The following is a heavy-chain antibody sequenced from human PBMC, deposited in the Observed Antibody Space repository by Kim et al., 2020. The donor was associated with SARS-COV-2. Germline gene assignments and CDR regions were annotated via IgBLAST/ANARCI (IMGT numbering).Heavy chain of an antibody. J-gene: IGHJ4*02. V-gene: IGHV3-23*01. CDR3: AKDLWFGEILRGLY. Sequence: GDSVKGLFTISRDNSQNTLYLQMNSLGAEDTAVYYCAKDLWFGEILRGLYWGQGTLVTVSS. D-gene: IGHD3-10*01.